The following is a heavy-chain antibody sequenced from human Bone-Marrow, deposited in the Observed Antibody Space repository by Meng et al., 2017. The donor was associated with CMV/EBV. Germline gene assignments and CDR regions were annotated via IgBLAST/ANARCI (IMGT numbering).Heavy chain of an antibody. CDR2: IYYSGST. V-gene: IGHV4-59*01. Sequence: GSLRLSCTVSGGSISPYYWTWIRQPPGKGLEWIGYIYYSGSTNYNPSLKSRVTISLDTSKIQFSLKLSSVTAADTAVYYCARVNRFPMTTVYGWFDPWGQGTLVTVSA. CDR3: ARVNRFPMTTVYGWFDP. CDR1: GGSISPYY. J-gene: IGHJ5*02. D-gene: IGHD4-11*01.